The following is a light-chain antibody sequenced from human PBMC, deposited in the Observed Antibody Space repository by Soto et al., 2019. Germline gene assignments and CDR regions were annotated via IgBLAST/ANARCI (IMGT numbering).Light chain of an antibody. V-gene: IGKV3-15*01. CDR1: QTVSSN. CDR3: QQLNSYLIT. J-gene: IGKJ5*01. Sequence: EIVMTQSPATLSVSPGERATLSCRASQTVSSNLAWYQQKPGQAPRLLIYDTSTRATGIPARFSGSGSGTDFTLTISSLQPEDFATYYCQQLNSYLITFGQGTRLEI. CDR2: DTS.